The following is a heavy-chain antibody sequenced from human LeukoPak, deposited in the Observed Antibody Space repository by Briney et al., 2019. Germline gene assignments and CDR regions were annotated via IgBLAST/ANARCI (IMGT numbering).Heavy chain of an antibody. D-gene: IGHD3-22*01. CDR3: AKRGVVIRVILVGFHKEAYYFDS. V-gene: IGHV3-23*01. CDR2: ISDSGGRT. J-gene: IGHJ4*02. Sequence: GGSLRLSCAVSGITLSNYGMSWVRQAPGKGLEWVAGISDSGGRTNYADSVKGRFTIARDNPKNTLYLQMNSLRAEDTAVYFCAKRGVVIRVILVGFHKEAYYFDSWGQGALVTVSS. CDR1: GITLSNYG.